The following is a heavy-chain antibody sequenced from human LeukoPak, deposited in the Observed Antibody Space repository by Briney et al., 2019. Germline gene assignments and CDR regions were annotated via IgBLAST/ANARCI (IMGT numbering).Heavy chain of an antibody. V-gene: IGHV3-20*04. J-gene: IGHJ4*02. CDR1: GFTFDDYG. Sequence: GGSLRLSCAASGFTFDDYGMSWVRQAPGKGLEWVSGINWNGGSTGYADSVKGRFTISRDNAKNSLYLQMNSLRAEDTALYYCARGTLKAAATDFDYWGQGILVTVSS. CDR2: INWNGGST. CDR3: ARGTLKAAATDFDY. D-gene: IGHD6-13*01.